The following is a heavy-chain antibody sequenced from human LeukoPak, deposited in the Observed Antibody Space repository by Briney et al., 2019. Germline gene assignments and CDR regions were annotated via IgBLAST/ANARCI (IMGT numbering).Heavy chain of an antibody. CDR3: ARGFGLRQLVPFDY. Sequence: ASVKVSCKASGYTFTSYGISWVRQAPGQGLEWMGWISAYNGNTYYAQKLQGRVTMTTDTSTSTAYMELRSLRSDDTAVYYCARGFGLRQLVPFDYWGRGTLVTVSS. J-gene: IGHJ4*02. CDR2: ISAYNGNT. CDR1: GYTFTSYG. V-gene: IGHV1-18*01. D-gene: IGHD6-6*01.